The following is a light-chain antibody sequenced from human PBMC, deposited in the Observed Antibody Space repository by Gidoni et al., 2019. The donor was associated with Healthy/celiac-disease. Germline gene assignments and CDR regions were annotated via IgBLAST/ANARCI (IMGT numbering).Light chain of an antibody. V-gene: IGKV1-9*01. CDR1: QGISSY. CDR3: QQLNSYSIFT. J-gene: IGKJ3*01. CDR2: AAS. Sequence: DIQLTQSPSFLSASVGDRVTITCRDSQGISSYLAWYQQKPGKAPKLLIYAASTLQSGVPSRFSGSGSGTEFTLTISSLQPEDFATYYCQQLNSYSIFTFGPGTKVDIK.